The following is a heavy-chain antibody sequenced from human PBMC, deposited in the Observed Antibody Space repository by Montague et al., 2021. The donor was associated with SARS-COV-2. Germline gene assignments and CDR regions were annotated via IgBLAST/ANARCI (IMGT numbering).Heavy chain of an antibody. CDR2: ISYDGSNK. D-gene: IGHD3-22*01. J-gene: IGHJ6*02. V-gene: IGHV3-30*04. Sequence: SLRLSCAASGFTFSSYAMHWVRQAPGKGLEWVAVISYDGSNKYYADSVKGRFTISRDNSKNTLYLQMNSLRAEDTAVYYCARDKYYYDSSGYYWAVYYYYGMDVWGQGTTVTVSS. CDR3: ARDKYYYDSSGYYWAVYYYYGMDV. CDR1: GFTFSSYA.